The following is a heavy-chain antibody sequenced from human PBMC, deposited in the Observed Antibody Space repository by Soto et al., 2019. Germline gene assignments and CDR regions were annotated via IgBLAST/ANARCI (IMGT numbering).Heavy chain of an antibody. V-gene: IGHV2-5*02. CDR3: AYSGASWGAP. Sequence: QITLKESGPTLVKPTQTLTLTCTFSGFSLSTSGVGVGWIRQPPGKALEWLALIYWDDDKRYSPSLKSRLTITRHTSQSPVVPTTTNMDPVDTATYYCAYSGASWGAPWGQGTLVTVSS. D-gene: IGHD3-16*01. CDR1: GFSLSTSGVG. CDR2: IYWDDDK. J-gene: IGHJ5*02.